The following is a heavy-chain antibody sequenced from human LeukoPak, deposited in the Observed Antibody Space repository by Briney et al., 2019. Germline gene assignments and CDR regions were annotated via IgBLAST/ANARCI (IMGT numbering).Heavy chain of an antibody. CDR2: IYYSGST. CDR1: GGSISSYY. V-gene: IGHV4-59*01. J-gene: IGHJ4*02. CDR3: ARTHSSAWSFDS. Sequence: PSETLSLTCTVSGGSISSYYWNWIRQPPGKGLEWIGYIYYSGSTDYNPSLKSRVTISVDTSKNQLSLRLSSVTAVDTAVYYCARTHSSAWSFDSWGQGTLVTVSS. D-gene: IGHD6-13*01.